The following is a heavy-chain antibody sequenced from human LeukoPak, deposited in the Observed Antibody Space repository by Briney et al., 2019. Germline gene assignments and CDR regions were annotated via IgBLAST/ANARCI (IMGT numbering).Heavy chain of an antibody. CDR1: GFTFSSYG. V-gene: IGHV3-30*02. D-gene: IGHD3-10*01. Sequence: GGSLRLSCAASGFTFSSYGMHWVRQAPGKGLEWVAVIWYDGSNKYYADSVKGRFTISRDNSKNTLYLQMNSLRAEDTAVYYCAKDFSGYYGSGSYYNNWFDPWGQGTLVTVSS. J-gene: IGHJ5*02. CDR2: IWYDGSNK. CDR3: AKDFSGYYGSGSYYNNWFDP.